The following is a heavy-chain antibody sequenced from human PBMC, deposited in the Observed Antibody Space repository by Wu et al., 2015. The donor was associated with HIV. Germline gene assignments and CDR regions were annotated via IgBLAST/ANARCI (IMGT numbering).Heavy chain of an antibody. CDR2: ISAYNGNT. D-gene: IGHD3-3*01. Sequence: QVQLVQSGAEVKKPGASVKVSCKASGYTFTSYGISWVRQAPGQGLEWMGWISAYNGNTNYAQKLQGRVTMTTDTSTSTAYMELRSLRSDDTAVYYCARGASGPTIFGVENYYYMDVWGKGTTVTVSS. CDR3: ARGASGPTIFGVENYYYMDV. CDR1: GYTFTSYG. J-gene: IGHJ6*03. V-gene: IGHV1-18*01.